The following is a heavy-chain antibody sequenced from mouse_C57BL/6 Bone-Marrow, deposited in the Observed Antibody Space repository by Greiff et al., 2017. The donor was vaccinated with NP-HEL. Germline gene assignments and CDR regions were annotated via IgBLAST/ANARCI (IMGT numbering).Heavy chain of an antibody. D-gene: IGHD1-1*01. J-gene: IGHJ4*01. CDR3: ARRSIYYYGSSFFYAMDY. V-gene: IGHV1-64*01. Sequence: QVQLQQSGAELVKPGASVKLSCKASGYTFTSYWMHWVKQRPGQGLEWIGMIHPNSGSTNYNEKFKSKATLTVDKSSSTAYMQLSSLTSEDSAVYYCARRSIYYYGSSFFYAMDYWGQGTSVTVSS. CDR2: IHPNSGST. CDR1: GYTFTSYW.